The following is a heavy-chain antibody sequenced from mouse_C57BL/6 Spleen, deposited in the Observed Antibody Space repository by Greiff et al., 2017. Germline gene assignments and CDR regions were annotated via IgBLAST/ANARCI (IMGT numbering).Heavy chain of an antibody. CDR2: IYPRSGNT. V-gene: IGHV1-81*01. CDR1: GYTFTSYG. CDR3: ARSRDYYGSSYPFDY. J-gene: IGHJ2*01. D-gene: IGHD1-1*01. Sequence: QVQLQQSGAELARPGASVKLSCKASGYTFTSYGISWVKQRTGQGLEWIGEIYPRSGNTYYNEKFKGKATLTADKSSSTAYMELRSLTSEDSAVYVCARSRDYYGSSYPFDYWGQGTTLTVSS.